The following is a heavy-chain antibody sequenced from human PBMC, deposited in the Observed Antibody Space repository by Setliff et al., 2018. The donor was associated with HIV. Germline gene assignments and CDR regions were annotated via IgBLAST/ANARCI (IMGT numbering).Heavy chain of an antibody. J-gene: IGHJ6*02. CDR3: ARKLRPGHGVDV. V-gene: IGHV3-7*01. Sequence: QPGGSLRLSRAASRFDFNNYWMCWVRQAPGKGLEWVANIGQDGSEKNYVDSVKGRFTISRDNAKNSMDLQMNSLRAEDTAIYYCARKLRPGHGVDVWGQGTTVTVSS. CDR2: IGQDGSEK. D-gene: IGHD3-10*01. CDR1: RFDFNNYW.